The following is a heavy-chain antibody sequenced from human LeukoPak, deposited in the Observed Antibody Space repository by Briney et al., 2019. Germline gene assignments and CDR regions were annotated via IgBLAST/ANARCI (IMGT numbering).Heavy chain of an antibody. CDR1: GGSISSGGYY. CDR2: IYYSGST. CDR3: ARDGGRYFDY. Sequence: SQTLSLTCTVSGGSISSGGYYWSWIRQHPGKGLEWIGYIYYSGSTYYNPSLKSRVTISVDTSKNQFSLKPSSVTAADTAVYYCARDGGRYFDYWGQGTLVTVSS. J-gene: IGHJ4*02. D-gene: IGHD3-16*01. V-gene: IGHV4-31*03.